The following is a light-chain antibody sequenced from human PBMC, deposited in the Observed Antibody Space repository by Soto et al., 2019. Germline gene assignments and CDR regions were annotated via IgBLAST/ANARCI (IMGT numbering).Light chain of an antibody. V-gene: IGKV3-20*01. J-gene: IGKJ1*01. Sequence: EIVLTQSPGTLSLSPGERATLSCRAGQTVSRSALAWYQQKPGQAPRLLIYGASNRATGIPDRFSGSGSGTEFTLTISSLQPDDFATYYRQHYNSYSEAFGQGTKVDIK. CDR1: QTVSRSA. CDR3: QHYNSYSEA. CDR2: GAS.